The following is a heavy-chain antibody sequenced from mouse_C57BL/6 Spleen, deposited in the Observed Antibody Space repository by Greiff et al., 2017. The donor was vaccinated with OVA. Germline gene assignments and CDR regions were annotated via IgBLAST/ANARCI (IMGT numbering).Heavy chain of an antibody. V-gene: IGHV1-42*01. Sequence: VQLKQSGPELVKPGASVKISCKASGYSFTGYYMNWVKQSPEKSLEWIGEINPSTGGTTYNQKFKAKATLTADKSSSTAYMQLKSLTSEDTAVYDCARSHYYGSSYGYFDVWGTGTTVTVSA. CDR3: ARSHYYGSSYGYFDV. CDR2: INPSTGGT. CDR1: GYSFTGYY. D-gene: IGHD1-1*01. J-gene: IGHJ1*03.